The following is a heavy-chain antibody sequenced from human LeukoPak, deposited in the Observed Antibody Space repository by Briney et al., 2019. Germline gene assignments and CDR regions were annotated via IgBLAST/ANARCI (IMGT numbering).Heavy chain of an antibody. J-gene: IGHJ4*02. Sequence: GGSLRLSCAASGFTVSSNYMSWVRQAPGKGLEWVSAISGSGGSTYYADSVKGRFTISRDNSKNTLYLQMNSLRAEDTAVYYCANGLFAWLTSYWGQGTLVTVSS. CDR2: ISGSGGST. CDR3: ANGLFAWLTSY. D-gene: IGHD6-19*01. V-gene: IGHV3-23*01. CDR1: GFTVSSNY.